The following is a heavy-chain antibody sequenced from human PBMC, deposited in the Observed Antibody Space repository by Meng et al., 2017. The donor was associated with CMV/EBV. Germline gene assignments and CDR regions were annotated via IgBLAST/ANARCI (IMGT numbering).Heavy chain of an antibody. Sequence: SETLSLTCTVSGGSISSYYWSWIRQPPGKGLAWIGYIYYSGSTNYNPSLKSRVTISVDTSKNQFSLKLSSVTAADTAVYYCARVGGHYDFWSGYAQLGYFDYWGQGTLVTVSS. CDR1: GGSISSYY. J-gene: IGHJ4*02. CDR2: IYYSGST. CDR3: ARVGGHYDFWSGYAQLGYFDY. D-gene: IGHD3-3*01. V-gene: IGHV4-59*01.